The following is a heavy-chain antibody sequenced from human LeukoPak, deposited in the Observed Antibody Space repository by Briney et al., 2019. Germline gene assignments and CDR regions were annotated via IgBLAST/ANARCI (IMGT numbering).Heavy chain of an antibody. V-gene: IGHV3-7*01. CDR3: ARVYSELEQEYYYYYMDV. CDR2: IKQDGSEK. CDR1: GFTFSSYW. Sequence: PGGSLRLSCAASGFTFSSYWMSWVRQAPGKGLEWVANIKQDGSEKYYVDSVKGRFTISRDNAKNSLYLQMNSLRAEDTAVYYCARVYSELEQEYYYYYMDVWGKGTTVTVSS. D-gene: IGHD1/OR15-1a*01. J-gene: IGHJ6*03.